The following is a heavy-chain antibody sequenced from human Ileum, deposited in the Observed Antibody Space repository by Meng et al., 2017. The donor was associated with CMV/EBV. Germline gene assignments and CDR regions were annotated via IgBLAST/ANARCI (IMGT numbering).Heavy chain of an antibody. CDR1: GYTFTGYY. CDR3: ARGFGGQQLVVGGL. D-gene: IGHD6-13*01. Sequence: SGYTFTGYYIHWVRQAPGQGLQWMGWIDPNSGGTNYAQKFQGRVTMTRDTSVSAAYMELSRLTSDDAAVYYCARGFGGQQLVVGGLWGQGTLVTVSS. CDR2: IDPNSGGT. J-gene: IGHJ4*02. V-gene: IGHV1-2*02.